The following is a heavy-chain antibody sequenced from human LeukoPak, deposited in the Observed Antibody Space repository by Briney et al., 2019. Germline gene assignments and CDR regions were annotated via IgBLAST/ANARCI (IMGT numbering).Heavy chain of an antibody. V-gene: IGHV3-74*01. CDR1: GFTFSSYW. J-gene: IGHJ4*02. Sequence: GGSLRLSCAASGFTFSSYWMHWVRQAPGKGLVWVSRINSDGSSTSYADSVRGRFTISRDNAKNTLYLQMNSLRAEDTAVYYCARDKEWLVPFDYWGQGTLVTVSS. D-gene: IGHD6-19*01. CDR3: ARDKEWLVPFDY. CDR2: INSDGSST.